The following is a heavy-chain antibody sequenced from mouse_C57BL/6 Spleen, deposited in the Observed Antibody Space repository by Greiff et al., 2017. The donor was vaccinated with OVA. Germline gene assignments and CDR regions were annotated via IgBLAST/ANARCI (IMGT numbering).Heavy chain of an antibody. CDR2: ISSGSSTI. J-gene: IGHJ1*03. D-gene: IGHD1-1*01. V-gene: IGHV5-17*01. CDR3: AREGIYYYGSSSYWYFEV. CDR1: GFTFSDYG. Sequence: EVMLVESGGGLVKPGGSLKLSCAASGFTFSDYGMHWVRQAPEKGLEWVAYISSGSSTIYYADTVKGRFTISRDNAKNTLFLQMTSLRSEDTAMYYCAREGIYYYGSSSYWYFEVWGTGTTVTVSS.